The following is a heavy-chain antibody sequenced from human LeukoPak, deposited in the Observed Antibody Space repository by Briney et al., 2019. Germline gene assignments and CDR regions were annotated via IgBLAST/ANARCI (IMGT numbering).Heavy chain of an antibody. D-gene: IGHD6-19*01. Sequence: SETPSLTCTVSGGSISSGGYYWSWIRQHPGKGLEWIGYIYYSGSTYYNPSLKSRVTISVDTSKNQFSLKLSSVTAADTAVYYCAREVDAVADLYYFDYWGQGTLVTVSS. V-gene: IGHV4-31*03. CDR2: IYYSGST. J-gene: IGHJ4*02. CDR1: GGSISSGGYY. CDR3: AREVDAVADLYYFDY.